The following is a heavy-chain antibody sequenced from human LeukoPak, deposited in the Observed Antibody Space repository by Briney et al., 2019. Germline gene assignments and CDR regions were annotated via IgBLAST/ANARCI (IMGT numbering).Heavy chain of an antibody. Sequence: PGRSLRLSCAASGFTFDDYAMHWVRQAPGRGLEWVSGISWNSGSMDYADSVKGRFTISRDNAKNSLYLQMNSLRAEDTAVYYCARDGVLGYCSGGSCHELDYWGQGTLVTVSS. J-gene: IGHJ4*02. V-gene: IGHV3-9*01. CDR3: ARDGVLGYCSGGSCHELDY. CDR2: ISWNSGSM. CDR1: GFTFDDYA. D-gene: IGHD2-15*01.